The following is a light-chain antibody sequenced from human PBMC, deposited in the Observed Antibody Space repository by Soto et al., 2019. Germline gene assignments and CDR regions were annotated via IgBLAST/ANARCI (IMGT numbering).Light chain of an antibody. CDR1: QSISDS. CDR3: QQYGSSGGIT. CDR2: DAS. Sequence: DIQMTQSPSTLSASVGDRVTITCRASQSISDSLAWYQQKPGKAPYLLISDASSLERGVPSRFSGSGSGTEFTLTITRLEPEDSAMYYCQQYGSSGGITFGHGTRLEIK. J-gene: IGKJ5*01. V-gene: IGKV1-5*01.